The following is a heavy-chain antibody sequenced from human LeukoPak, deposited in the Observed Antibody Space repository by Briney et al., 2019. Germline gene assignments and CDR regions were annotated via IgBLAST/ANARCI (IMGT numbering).Heavy chain of an antibody. J-gene: IGHJ6*03. V-gene: IGHV4-59*01. CDR1: GGSISSYY. CDR2: IYYSGST. Sequence: SETLSLTCTVSGGSISSYYWSWIRQPPGKGLEWIGYIYYSGSTNYNPSLKSRVTISVDTSKNQFSLKLSSVTAADTAVYYCARVRYYYDSSGLICYYMDVWGKGTTVTISS. D-gene: IGHD3-22*01. CDR3: ARVRYYYDSSGLICYYMDV.